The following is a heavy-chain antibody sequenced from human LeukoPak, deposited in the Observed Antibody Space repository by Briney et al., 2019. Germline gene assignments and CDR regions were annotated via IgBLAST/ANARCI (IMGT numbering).Heavy chain of an antibody. Sequence: SGGSLRLSCAASGFTFSRYWMSWVRQAPGKGLEWVANIKPDGSAKYYVDSVKGRFTISRDNAKNSLYLQMNSLRAEDTAAYYRASPPVAAGGNVYFQHWGQGTLVTVSS. CDR1: GFTFSRYW. J-gene: IGHJ1*01. CDR3: ASPPVAAGGNVYFQH. CDR2: IKPDGSAK. D-gene: IGHD6-13*01. V-gene: IGHV3-7*02.